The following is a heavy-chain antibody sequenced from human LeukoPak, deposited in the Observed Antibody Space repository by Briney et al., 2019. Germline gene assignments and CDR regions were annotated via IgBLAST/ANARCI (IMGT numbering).Heavy chain of an antibody. CDR3: ARAPNRGRDGYLFDY. CDR1: GFTVSSNY. CDR2: IYSGGST. V-gene: IGHV3-66*02. J-gene: IGHJ4*02. D-gene: IGHD5-24*01. Sequence: QPGGSLRLSCAASGFTVSSNYMSWVRQAPWKGLEWVSVIYSGGSTYYADSVKGRFTISRDNSKNTLYLQMNSLRAEDTAEYYCARAPNRGRDGYLFDYWGQGTLVTVSS.